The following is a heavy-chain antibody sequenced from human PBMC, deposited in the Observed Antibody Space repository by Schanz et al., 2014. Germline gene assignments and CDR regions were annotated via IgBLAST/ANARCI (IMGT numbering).Heavy chain of an antibody. J-gene: IGHJ6*02. CDR3: AKAIGSYEDYPVDV. D-gene: IGHD1-26*01. CDR1: GNTLSAYY. Sequence: QVQLVQSGADVKKPGASVKVSCKASGNTLSAYYIHWIRQAPGQGLEWMGWIDPNSGGTNYAQKFQGRVTMTSDTSITTVYMEVNSLTSDDTAVYYCAKAIGSYEDYPVDVWGQGTTVTVSS. CDR2: IDPNSGGT. V-gene: IGHV1-2*02.